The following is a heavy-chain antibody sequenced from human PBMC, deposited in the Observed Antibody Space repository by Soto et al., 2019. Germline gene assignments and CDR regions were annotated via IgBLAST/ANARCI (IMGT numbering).Heavy chain of an antibody. V-gene: IGHV4-4*02. J-gene: IGHJ4*02. CDR2: VFHSGIT. CDR1: GGSMKTTNW. CDR3: TKDEAGSPFRY. Sequence: VQLRESGPGQVKTSGTLSLTCAVSGGSMKTTNWWSWVRQPPAKGLEWIGEVFHSGITRYNPSLKSRATVSVDTSKNQFFLNVASVTAADTAVYYCTKDEAGSPFRYWGKGALVTVSS. D-gene: IGHD3-10*01.